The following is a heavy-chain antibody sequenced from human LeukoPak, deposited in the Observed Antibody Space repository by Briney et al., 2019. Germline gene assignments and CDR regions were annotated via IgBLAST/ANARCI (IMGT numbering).Heavy chain of an antibody. CDR2: IRSKAYGGTT. CDR3: TRGYDFVSGYLGMDV. Sequence: GGSLRLSCTASGFTFGDYAMIWVRQAPGKGLESVGFIRSKAYGGTTEYAASVKGRFTISRDDSKSIAYLEMNSLKSEGTAVYHCTRGYDFVSGYLGMDVWGQGTTVTASS. V-gene: IGHV3-49*04. CDR1: GFTFGDYA. J-gene: IGHJ6*02. D-gene: IGHD3-3*01.